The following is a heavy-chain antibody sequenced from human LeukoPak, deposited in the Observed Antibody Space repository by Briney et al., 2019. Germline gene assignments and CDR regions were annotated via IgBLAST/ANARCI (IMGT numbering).Heavy chain of an antibody. J-gene: IGHJ4*02. Sequence: PGGSLRLSCAASGFTFSSYAMSWVRQAPGKGLEWVSAISGSGGSTYYADSVKGRFTISRDNSKNTLYLQMNSLRAEDTAVYYCAKDHELGVTGHYFDYWAREPWSPSPQ. V-gene: IGHV3-23*01. CDR2: ISGSGGST. CDR3: AKDHELGVTGHYFDY. D-gene: IGHD3-16*01. CDR1: GFTFSSYA.